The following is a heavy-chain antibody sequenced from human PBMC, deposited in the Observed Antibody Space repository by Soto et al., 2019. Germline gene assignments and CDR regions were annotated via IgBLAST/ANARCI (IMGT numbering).Heavy chain of an antibody. CDR1: GFTFSSYA. D-gene: IGHD5-18*01. CDR3: ARTFRDTAMVHPFDY. Sequence: SLRLSCAASGFTFSSYAMRWVRQAPGKGLEWVAVISYDGSNKYYADSVKGRFTISRDNSKNTLYLQMNSLRAEDTAVYYCARTFRDTAMVHPFDYRGQGTLVTVSS. J-gene: IGHJ4*02. CDR2: ISYDGSNK. V-gene: IGHV3-30-3*01.